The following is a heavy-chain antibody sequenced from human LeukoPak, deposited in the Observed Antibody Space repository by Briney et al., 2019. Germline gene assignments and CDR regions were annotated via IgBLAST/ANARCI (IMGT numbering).Heavy chain of an antibody. CDR2: FYNSGRT. V-gene: IGHV4-61*02. CDR1: GGSISSGSYY. D-gene: IGHD3-3*01. J-gene: IGHJ5*02. Sequence: SQTLSPTCTVSGGSISSGSYYWNWIRQPAGKGLEWIGRFYNSGRTNFNPSLKSRVTISADASKNQFSLKVRSVTAADTAVYYCARGDLKSDWFDPWGQGTLVTVSS. CDR3: ARGDLKSDWFDP.